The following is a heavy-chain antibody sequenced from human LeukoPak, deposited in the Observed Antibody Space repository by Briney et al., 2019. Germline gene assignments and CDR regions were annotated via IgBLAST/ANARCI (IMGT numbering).Heavy chain of an antibody. V-gene: IGHV3-21*01. CDR2: LYSSRSYI. Sequence: GGSLRLSFAGFGFTFRSHNMEWVRQASGEGLGWVSSLYSSRSYIYYADSVKGRFTISRDNAQNLLYLQMNSLRAEDTAGYYCARVATRTEGHWGQETLVTVS. J-gene: IGHJ4*02. CDR1: GFTFRSHN. CDR3: ARVATRTEGH. D-gene: IGHD5-12*01.